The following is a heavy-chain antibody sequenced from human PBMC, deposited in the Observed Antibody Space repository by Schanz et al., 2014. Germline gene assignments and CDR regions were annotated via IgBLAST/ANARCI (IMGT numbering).Heavy chain of an antibody. V-gene: IGHV3-15*04. CDR2: IENNANGATT. D-gene: IGHD1-20*01. J-gene: IGHJ3*02. CDR3: TTFNNRDALYI. Sequence: EVRLVESGGGLVEPRGSLRLSCSGSGFTFSEVYMSWVRQAPGKGLEWVGRIENNANGATTDYAAPVKGRFTVSRDDSRNTLYLQMNTLRTDDTALYCCTTFNNRDALYIWGQGTMVSVSS. CDR1: GFTFSEVY.